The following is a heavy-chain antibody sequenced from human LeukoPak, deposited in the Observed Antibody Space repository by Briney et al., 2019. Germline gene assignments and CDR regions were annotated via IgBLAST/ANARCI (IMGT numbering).Heavy chain of an antibody. CDR2: IYYSGST. CDR3: ARAGFYYGGSGGLGAFDI. CDR1: GGSISSGDYY. J-gene: IGHJ3*02. V-gene: IGHV4-30-4*01. Sequence: SETLSLTCTVSGGSISSGDYYWSWIRQPPGKGLEWIGYIYYSGSTYYNPSLKSRVTISVDTSKNQFSLKLSSVTAADTAVYYCARAGFYYGGSGGLGAFDIWGQGTMVTVSS. D-gene: IGHD4-23*01.